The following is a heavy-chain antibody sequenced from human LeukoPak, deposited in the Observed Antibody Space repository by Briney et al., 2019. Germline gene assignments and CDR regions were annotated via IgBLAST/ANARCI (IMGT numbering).Heavy chain of an antibody. V-gene: IGHV3-30*02. Sequence: AGGSLRLPCAASGFTFSGCGMHWVRQAPGKGLEWVAFVWYDGRDKYYADSVKGRFTISRDNSKNTLYLQMNSLRAEDTAMYYCAKDPYSYGSYFDYWGQGTLVTVSS. CDR2: VWYDGRDK. J-gene: IGHJ4*02. CDR1: GFTFSGCG. CDR3: AKDPYSYGSYFDY. D-gene: IGHD5-18*01.